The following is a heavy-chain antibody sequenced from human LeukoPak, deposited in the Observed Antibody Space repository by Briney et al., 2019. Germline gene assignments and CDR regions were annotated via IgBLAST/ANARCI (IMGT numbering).Heavy chain of an antibody. CDR3: ARVGIVVAAGDY. CDR1: GYTFTGYY. J-gene: IGHJ4*02. CDR2: INPNSGGT. D-gene: IGHD3-22*01. Sequence: ASVKVSCKASGYTFTGYYMHWVRQAPGQGLEWMGWINPNSGGTNYAQKFQGRVTITRDTSISTAYMELSRLRSDDTAVYYCARVGIVVAAGDYWGQGTLVTVSS. V-gene: IGHV1-2*02.